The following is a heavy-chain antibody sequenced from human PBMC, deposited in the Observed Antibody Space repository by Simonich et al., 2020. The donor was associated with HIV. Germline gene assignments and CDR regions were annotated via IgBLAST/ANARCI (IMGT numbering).Heavy chain of an antibody. CDR3: ARGGYCSGGSCYPLFSRYGMDV. CDR1: GGSFSGYY. V-gene: IGHV4-34*04. Sequence: QVQLQQWGAGLLKPSETLSLTCAVYGGSFSGYYWSWIRQPPGKGLEWIGEIKHRGSTNSKPTPKSQGTISVDTSKNQFSLKLSSVTAADTAVYYCARGGYCSGGSCYPLFSRYGMDVWGQGTTVTVSS. D-gene: IGHD2-15*01. CDR2: IKHRGST. J-gene: IGHJ6*02.